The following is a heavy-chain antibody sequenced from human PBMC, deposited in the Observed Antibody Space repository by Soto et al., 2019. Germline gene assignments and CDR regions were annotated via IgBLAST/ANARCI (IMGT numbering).Heavy chain of an antibody. CDR3: ARDRDYDSSGYYTFDY. Sequence: GGSLRLSCAASGFTFSSYAMHWVRQAPGKGLEWVAVISYDGSNKYYADSVKGRFTISRDNSKNTLYLQMNSLRAEDTAVYCCARDRDYDSSGYYTFDYWGQGTLVTVSS. V-gene: IGHV3-30-3*01. CDR1: GFTFSSYA. D-gene: IGHD3-22*01. CDR2: ISYDGSNK. J-gene: IGHJ4*02.